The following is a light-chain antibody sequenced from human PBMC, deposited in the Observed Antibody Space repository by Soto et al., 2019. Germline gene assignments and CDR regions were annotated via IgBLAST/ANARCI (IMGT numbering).Light chain of an antibody. CDR2: KVS. V-gene: IGKV1-5*03. Sequence: DIQMTQSPSTLSASIGDRVTITCRASQSVSGWLAWYQQKPGKAPNLLIYKVSNLESGVPSRFSGSGSVTEFTLTIRSLQPDDSATYYCQQYDSFSPTFGGGTKVEIK. CDR3: QQYDSFSPT. CDR1: QSVSGW. J-gene: IGKJ4*01.